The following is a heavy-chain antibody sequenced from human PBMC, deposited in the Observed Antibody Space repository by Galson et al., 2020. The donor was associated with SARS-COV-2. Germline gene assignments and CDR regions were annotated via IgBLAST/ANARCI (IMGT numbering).Heavy chain of an antibody. J-gene: IGHJ4*02. D-gene: IGHD1-1*01. CDR1: GFTFSSYT. CDR2: IRSSSGTI. V-gene: IGHV3-48*04. Sequence: GGSLRLSCTASGFTFSSYTMNWVRQAPVKGLELVAYIRSSSGTIYYADSVKGRFTISRDNAKNSLYLQLNSLRVEDTAVYYCARERLEYWGQGTLVTVSA. CDR3: ARERLEY.